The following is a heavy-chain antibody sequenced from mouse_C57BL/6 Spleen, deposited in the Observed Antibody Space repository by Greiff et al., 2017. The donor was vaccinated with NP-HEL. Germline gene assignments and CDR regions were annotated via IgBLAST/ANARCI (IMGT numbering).Heavy chain of an antibody. CDR3: ARNYYGSIDY. J-gene: IGHJ2*01. V-gene: IGHV1-82*01. CDR2: IYPGDGDT. CDR1: GYAFSSSW. D-gene: IGHD1-1*01. Sequence: QVQLQQSGPELVKPGASVKISCKASGYAFSSSWMNWVKQRLGKGLEWIGRIYPGDGDTNYDGKFKGKATLTADKSSSTAYMQLSSLTSEDSAVYFCARNYYGSIDYWGQGTTLTVSS.